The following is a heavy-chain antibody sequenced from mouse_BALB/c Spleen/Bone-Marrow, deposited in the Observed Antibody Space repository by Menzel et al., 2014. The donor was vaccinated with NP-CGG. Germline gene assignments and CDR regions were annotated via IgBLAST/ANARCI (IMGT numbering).Heavy chain of an antibody. J-gene: IGHJ2*01. CDR3: ATLTGTFDY. CDR1: GFNIKDTY. V-gene: IGHV14-3*02. D-gene: IGHD4-1*01. CDR2: IDPASDYT. Sequence: EVQLQQSGAELVKLGASVKLSCTASGFNIKDTYMHWVKQRPEQGLEWIGRIDPASDYTQFDSKFQGKATITADTSSNTAYLQLSGLTSEDTAVYYCATLTGTFDYWGQGTTLTVSS.